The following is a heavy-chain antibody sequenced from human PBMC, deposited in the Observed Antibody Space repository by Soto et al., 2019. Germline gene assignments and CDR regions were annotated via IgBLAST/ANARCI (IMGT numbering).Heavy chain of an antibody. CDR1: GFTFDDYA. CDR2: IWYDGSNK. Sequence: PGGSLRLSCAASGFTFDDYAMHWVRQAPGKGLEWVAVIWYDGSNKYYADSVKGRFTISRDNSKNTLYLQMNSLRAEDTAVYYCARGGYDFWSGPDYYYYYGMDVWGQGTTVTVSS. J-gene: IGHJ6*02. D-gene: IGHD3-3*01. CDR3: ARGGYDFWSGPDYYYYYGMDV. V-gene: IGHV3-33*08.